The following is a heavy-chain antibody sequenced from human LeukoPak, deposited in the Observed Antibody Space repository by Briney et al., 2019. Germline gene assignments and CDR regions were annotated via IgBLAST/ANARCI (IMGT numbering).Heavy chain of an antibody. CDR1: GYTFTGYY. CDR3: ARGFVYCGRDCYQSERAFDI. J-gene: IGHJ3*02. Sequence: GASVNVSCKSSGYTFTGYYMHWVRQAPGQGLEWMGWINPNGGGANYAQNFQDRITMTRDTSVSTAYMDLSSLRSDDTAVYYCARGFVYCGRDCYQSERAFDIWGQGTMVTVSS. V-gene: IGHV1-2*02. CDR2: INPNGGGA. D-gene: IGHD2-21*01.